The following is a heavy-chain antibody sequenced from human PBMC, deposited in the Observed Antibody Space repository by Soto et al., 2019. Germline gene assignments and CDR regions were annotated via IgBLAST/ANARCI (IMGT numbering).Heavy chain of an antibody. V-gene: IGHV4-31*03. CDR3: ARDGRGLSTFDI. J-gene: IGHJ3*02. Sequence: QVQLQESGPGLVKPSQTLSLTCTVSGGSISSGGYYWSWIRQHPGKGLEWIGYIYYSGSTYYNPSLKSRVTLSVDTSKDQVSLKLSSVTAADTAVYYCARDGRGLSTFDIWGQGTMVTVSS. CDR1: GGSISSGGYY. D-gene: IGHD1-26*01. CDR2: IYYSGST.